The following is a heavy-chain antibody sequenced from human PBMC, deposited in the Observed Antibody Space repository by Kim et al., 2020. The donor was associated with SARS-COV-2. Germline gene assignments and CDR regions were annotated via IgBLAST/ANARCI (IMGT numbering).Heavy chain of an antibody. Sequence: DSVKSRFTISRDQAKKSLYLQMNSLSAEDTAVYFCARGGRSYSISSPLDHWGPGTLVTVSS. CDR3: ARGGRSYSISSPLDH. J-gene: IGHJ4*02. D-gene: IGHD6-6*01. V-gene: IGHV3-7*01.